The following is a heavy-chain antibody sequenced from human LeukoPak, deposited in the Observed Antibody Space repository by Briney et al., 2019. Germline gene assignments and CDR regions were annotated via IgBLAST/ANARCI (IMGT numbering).Heavy chain of an antibody. Sequence: GGSPRLSCAAPGVTFSSYAMSWGRPAPGKGLEWVSAISGSGGSTYDADSVKGRFTISRDNSKNTLYLQMNSLRAEDTAVFYCARAFYSNGDADAFHIWGQGTMVTVSS. CDR3: ARAFYSNGDADAFHI. J-gene: IGHJ3*02. V-gene: IGHV3-23*01. CDR1: GVTFSSYA. CDR2: ISGSGGST. D-gene: IGHD4-17*01.